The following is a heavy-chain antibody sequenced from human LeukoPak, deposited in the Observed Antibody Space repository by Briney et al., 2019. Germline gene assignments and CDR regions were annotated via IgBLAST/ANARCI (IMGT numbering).Heavy chain of an antibody. CDR2: IIPIFGTA. V-gene: IGHV1-69*01. Sequence: ASVKVSCKASGGTFSSYAISWVRHAPGQGLEWMGGIIPIFGTANYAQKFQGRVTITADESTSTAYMELSSLRSEDTAVYYCARGNYYDSSGYYGYYYYGMDVWGQGTTVTVSS. D-gene: IGHD3-22*01. CDR1: GGTFSSYA. J-gene: IGHJ6*02. CDR3: ARGNYYDSSGYYGYYYYGMDV.